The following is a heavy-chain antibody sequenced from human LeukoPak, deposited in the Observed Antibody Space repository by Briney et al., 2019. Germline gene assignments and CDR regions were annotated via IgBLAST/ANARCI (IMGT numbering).Heavy chain of an antibody. CDR1: GGSISSGSYY. CDR3: AREGTTVVTPDWYFDL. Sequence: SETLSLTCTVSGGSISSGSYYWSWIRQPAGKGLEWIGRIYTSGSTNYNPSLKSRVTISVDTSKNQFSLKLSSVTAADTAVYYCAREGTTVVTPDWYFDLWGRGTLVTVSS. CDR2: IYTSGST. D-gene: IGHD4-23*01. V-gene: IGHV4-61*02. J-gene: IGHJ2*01.